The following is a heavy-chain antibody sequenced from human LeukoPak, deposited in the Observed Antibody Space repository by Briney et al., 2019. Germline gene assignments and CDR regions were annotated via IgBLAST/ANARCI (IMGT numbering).Heavy chain of an antibody. V-gene: IGHV3-21*01. CDR2: ISSSSSYI. CDR3: ARAAGRDGYNFNYYYMDV. J-gene: IGHJ6*03. Sequence: PGGSLRLSCAASGFTFSSYRMNWVRQAPGKGLEWVSSISSSSSYIYYADSVKGRFTISRDNAKNSLYLQMNSLRAEDTAVYYCARAAGRDGYNFNYYYMDVWGKGTTVTVSS. CDR1: GFTFSSYR. D-gene: IGHD5-24*01.